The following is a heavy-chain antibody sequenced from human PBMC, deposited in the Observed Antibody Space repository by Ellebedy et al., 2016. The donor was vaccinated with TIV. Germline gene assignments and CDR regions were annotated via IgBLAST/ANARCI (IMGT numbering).Heavy chain of an antibody. CDR1: GFTFSLFA. Sequence: GESLKISCAASGFTFSLFAMHWVRQAPGKGLEWLSVISGDGSSTYFTASVKGRLTITRDNSKNTLYLQMNRLTTEDTAVYYCAKGSSSGFNYDRVGFDNWGQGTLVTVSS. CDR3: AKGSSSGFNYDRVGFDN. D-gene: IGHD3-22*01. V-gene: IGHV3-23*01. J-gene: IGHJ4*02. CDR2: ISGDGSST.